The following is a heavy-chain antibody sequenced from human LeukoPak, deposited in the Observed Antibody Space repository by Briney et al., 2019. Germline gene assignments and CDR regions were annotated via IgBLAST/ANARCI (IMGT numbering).Heavy chain of an antibody. J-gene: IGHJ3*02. CDR2: IDHTWNT. D-gene: IGHD3-22*01. CDR3: ARLDRPGGRTGDVFDI. Sequence: TSETLSLTCTVSGGSISGYHWSWFRQPPGKGLEWIGYIDHTWNTNYSPSLKSRVTMSLDMSKNQFSLEMNSVTAADAAMFYCARLDRPGGRTGDVFDIWSQGTMVTVSS. CDR1: GGSISGYH. V-gene: IGHV4-59*08.